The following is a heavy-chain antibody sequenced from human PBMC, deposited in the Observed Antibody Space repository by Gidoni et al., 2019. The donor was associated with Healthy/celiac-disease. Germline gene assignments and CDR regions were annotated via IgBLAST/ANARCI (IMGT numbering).Heavy chain of an antibody. J-gene: IGHJ3*02. D-gene: IGHD3-16*02. CDR3: AKDQVVKSWTSDAFDI. Sequence: VQLVESGGGVVQPGRSLRLSCAASGFTFSSYGMHWVRQAPGKGLEWLAVISYDGSNKYYADSVEGRFTISRDNSKNTLYLQTNSLRAEDTAVYYCAKDQVVKSWTSDAFDIWGQGTMVTVSS. V-gene: IGHV3-30*18. CDR2: ISYDGSNK. CDR1: GFTFSSYG.